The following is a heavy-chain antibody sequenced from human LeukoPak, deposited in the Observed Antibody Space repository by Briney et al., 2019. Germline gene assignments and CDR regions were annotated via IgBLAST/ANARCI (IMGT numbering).Heavy chain of an antibody. CDR3: ARAESGWYGYFDL. V-gene: IGHV3-30*04. CDR2: ISYDGSNK. CDR1: GFTFSSYA. D-gene: IGHD6-19*01. J-gene: IGHJ2*01. Sequence: GGSLRLSCAASGFTFSSYAMHWVRQAPGKGLEWVAVISYDGSNKYYADSVKGRFTISRDNSKNTLYLQMNSLRAEDTAVYYRARAESGWYGYFDLWGRGTLVTVSS.